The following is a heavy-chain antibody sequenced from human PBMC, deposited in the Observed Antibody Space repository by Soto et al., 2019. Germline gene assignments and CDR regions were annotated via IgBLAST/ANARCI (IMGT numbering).Heavy chain of an antibody. J-gene: IGHJ4*02. Sequence: SETLSLTCSVSGGSLSKYYWSWIRQPAGKGLEWIGRISTSGHVVSKVSLRSRLTMSVDMSNNHFSLKLASVTAADTAVYYCARDNNDFWSLYPLAFDYWGQGALVTVSS. CDR2: ISTSGHV. V-gene: IGHV4-4*07. CDR1: GGSLSKYY. D-gene: IGHD3-3*01. CDR3: ARDNNDFWSLYPLAFDY.